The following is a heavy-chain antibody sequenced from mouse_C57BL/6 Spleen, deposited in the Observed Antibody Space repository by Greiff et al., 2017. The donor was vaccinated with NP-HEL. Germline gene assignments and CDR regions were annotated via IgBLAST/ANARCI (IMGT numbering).Heavy chain of an antibody. D-gene: IGHD2-12*01. V-gene: IGHV1-82*01. CDR2: IYPGDGDT. CDR1: GYAFSSSW. Sequence: QVQLQQSGPELVKPGASVKISCKASGYAFSSSWMNWVKQRPGKGLEWIGRIYPGDGDTNYNGKFKGKATLTADKSSSTAYMQLSSLTSEDSAVYFCARMGYYNYFDYWGQGTTLTVSS. CDR3: ARMGYYNYFDY. J-gene: IGHJ2*01.